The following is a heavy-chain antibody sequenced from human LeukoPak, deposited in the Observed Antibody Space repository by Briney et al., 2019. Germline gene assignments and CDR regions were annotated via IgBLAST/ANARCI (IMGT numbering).Heavy chain of an antibody. V-gene: IGHV4-59*01. CDR3: AGGEGWLPNY. CDR2: TYYSGGT. D-gene: IGHD3-16*01. J-gene: IGHJ4*02. Sequence: PSETLSLTCTVSGDSISGYYWTWMRQPPGKELEWIGVTYYSGGTHYNPSLKSRVTISADTSKNQFSLRVTSMTAADTAVYYCAGGEGWLPNYWGQGTLVTIPS. CDR1: GDSISGYY.